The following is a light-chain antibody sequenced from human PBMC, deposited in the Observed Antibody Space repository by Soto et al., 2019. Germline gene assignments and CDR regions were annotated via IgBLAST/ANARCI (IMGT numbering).Light chain of an antibody. V-gene: IGLV1-40*01. CDR1: SSNIGAGYD. CDR3: QSYDSSLSGFVV. J-gene: IGLJ2*01. CDR2: GNS. Sequence: QYVLTQPPSVSGAPGQRVTISCTGSSSNIGAGYDVHWYQQLPGTAPKLLIYGNSNRPSGVPDRFSGSKSGTSASLAITGLQAEDEADDYCQSYDSSLSGFVVFGGGTKLTVL.